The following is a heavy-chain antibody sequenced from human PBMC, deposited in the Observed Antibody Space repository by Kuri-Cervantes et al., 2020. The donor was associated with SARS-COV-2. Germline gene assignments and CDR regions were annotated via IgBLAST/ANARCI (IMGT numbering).Heavy chain of an antibody. CDR3: ARGSEDYFWYLDY. V-gene: IGHV3-30*01. Sequence: GESLKISCAASGFTFSSYAMHWVRQAPGKGLEWVAVISYDGSNKYYADSVKGRFTISRDNSKNTLYLQMNSLRAEDTAVYYRARGSEDYFWYLDYWGQGTLVTAFS. D-gene: IGHD3-3*01. CDR2: ISYDGSNK. J-gene: IGHJ4*02. CDR1: GFTFSSYA.